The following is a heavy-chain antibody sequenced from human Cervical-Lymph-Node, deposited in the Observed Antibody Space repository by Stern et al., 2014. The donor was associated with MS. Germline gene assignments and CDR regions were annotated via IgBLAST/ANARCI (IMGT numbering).Heavy chain of an antibody. CDR1: GFSLSHVRMG. D-gene: IGHD4/OR15-4a*01. CDR3: ARMVQPLAGDAFDI. V-gene: IGHV2-26*01. CDR2: IFSHDEK. Sequence: QVTLKESGPVLVKPTETLTLTCTASGFSLSHVRMGVSWIRQPPGKALEWLAHIFSHDEKTDTTSLKGRLTISQDTSKSKAILNMPHMDPADTATYYCARMVQPLAGDAFDIWGQGTMVSVSS. J-gene: IGHJ3*02.